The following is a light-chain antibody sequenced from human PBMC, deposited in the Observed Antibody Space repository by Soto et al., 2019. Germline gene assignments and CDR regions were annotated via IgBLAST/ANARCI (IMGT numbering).Light chain of an antibody. CDR1: QSVNTW. V-gene: IGKV1-5*03. CDR3: QQYDGYSKS. CDR2: KAS. J-gene: IGKJ1*01. Sequence: DIQLTQSPSTLSASVGDRVTITCRASQSVNTWLAWFQQKPGKAPKLLIYKASTLESGVPSRFNGSGSGTEFTLTITSLLPDDFATYYCQQYDGYSKSFGQGTKLDI.